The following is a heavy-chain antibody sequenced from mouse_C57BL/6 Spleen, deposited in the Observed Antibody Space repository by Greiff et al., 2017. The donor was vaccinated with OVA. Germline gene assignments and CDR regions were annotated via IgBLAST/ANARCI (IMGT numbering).Heavy chain of an antibody. D-gene: IGHD1-1*02. J-gene: IGHJ2*01. Sequence: VQLVESGAELVKPGASVKISCKASGYAFSSYWMNWVKQRPGKGLEWIGQIYPGDGDTNYNGKFKGKATLTADKSSSTAYMQLSSLTSEDSAVYFCARSGGKDYFDYWGQGTTLTVSS. V-gene: IGHV1-80*01. CDR2: IYPGDGDT. CDR1: GYAFSSYW. CDR3: ARSGGKDYFDY.